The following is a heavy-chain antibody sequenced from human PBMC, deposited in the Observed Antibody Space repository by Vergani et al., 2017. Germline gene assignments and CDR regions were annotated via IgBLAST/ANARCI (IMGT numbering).Heavy chain of an antibody. J-gene: IGHJ4*02. D-gene: IGHD4-17*01. V-gene: IGHV3-23*01. CDR2: ISGSGGSK. CDR3: AKNVQIDYGDSTSYFDY. Sequence: EVQLLESGGGLVQPGGSLRLSCAASGFTFSSYAMSWVRQAPGKGLEWVSAISGSGGSKYYADSVKGRLTISRDNSKTTLYLQMNSLRAEDTAVYYCAKNVQIDYGDSTSYFDYWGQGTLVTVSS. CDR1: GFTFSSYA.